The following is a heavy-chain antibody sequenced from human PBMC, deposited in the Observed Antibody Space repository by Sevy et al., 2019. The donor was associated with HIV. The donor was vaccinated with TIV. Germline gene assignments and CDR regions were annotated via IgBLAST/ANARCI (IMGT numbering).Heavy chain of an antibody. D-gene: IGHD3-3*01. J-gene: IGHJ4*02. Sequence: GGSLRLSCVASGFIVTSHYMAWVRQAPGKGLEWVSSIYTGGGTYYADSVKGRFIISRDNSKNTLYLQMNSLSAEDTAFYYCARVPRYDEPYYFDYWGQGALVTVSS. CDR3: ARVPRYDEPYYFDY. V-gene: IGHV3-53*01. CDR1: GFIVTSHY. CDR2: IYTGGGT.